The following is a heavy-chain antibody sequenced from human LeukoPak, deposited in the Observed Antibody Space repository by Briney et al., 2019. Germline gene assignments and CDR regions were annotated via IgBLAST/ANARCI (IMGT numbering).Heavy chain of an antibody. V-gene: IGHV3-23*01. D-gene: IGHD6-25*01. CDR1: GFTLSLYD. CDR2: IDRGVGST. J-gene: IGHJ4*02. CDR3: ARGYSSDWYFDC. Sequence: PGGSLRLSCAASGFTLSLYDMSWVRQAPGKGLECVSAIDRGVGSTYYADSVKGRFTISRDNAKNSLYLQMNSLRAEDTAVYYCARGYSSDWYFDCWGQGTLVTVSS.